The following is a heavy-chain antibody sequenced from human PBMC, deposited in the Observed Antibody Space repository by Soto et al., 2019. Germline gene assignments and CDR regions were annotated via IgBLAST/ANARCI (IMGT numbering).Heavy chain of an antibody. D-gene: IGHD3-10*01. V-gene: IGHV4-39*01. Sequence: SETLSLTCTVSGGSISSSSYSWGWIRQPPGKGLEWIGSIYYSGSTYYNPSLKSRVTISVDTSKNQFSLKLSSVTAADTAVYYCARRNPNDYGPAGYYYGMDVWGQGTTVTVSS. CDR3: ARRNPNDYGPAGYYYGMDV. CDR2: IYYSGST. J-gene: IGHJ6*02. CDR1: GGSISSSSYS.